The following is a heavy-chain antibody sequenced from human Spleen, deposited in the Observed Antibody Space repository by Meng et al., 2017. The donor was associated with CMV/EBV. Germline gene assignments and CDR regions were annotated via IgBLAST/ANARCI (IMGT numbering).Heavy chain of an antibody. Sequence: GGSLRLSCVVSGFTFSDHYMDWVRQAPGKGLEWVGRIRTKTHKYSTEYAPSVRGRFIISRQDSRKTVDLQMTSLQTGDTAVYYCVRGETGAEPPLKFDYWGQGALVTAPQ. CDR2: IRTKTHKYST. CDR1: GFTFSDHY. V-gene: IGHV3-72*01. J-gene: IGHJ4*02. CDR3: VRGETGAEPPLKFDY. D-gene: IGHD1-14*01.